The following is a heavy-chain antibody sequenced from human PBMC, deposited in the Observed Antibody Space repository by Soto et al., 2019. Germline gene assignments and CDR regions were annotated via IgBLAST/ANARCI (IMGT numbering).Heavy chain of an antibody. CDR1: AGSISSGEYY. D-gene: IGHD3-10*01. CDR3: ARDTGAYYGMDV. Sequence: SQTLSLTWTLSAGSISSGEYYWSWISQPPGKGLEWIGYIYYSGSTYYNPSLKSRVTISLDTSKNQFSLKLSSVTAADTAVYYCARDTGAYYGMDVWGQGTTVTVSS. J-gene: IGHJ6*02. V-gene: IGHV4-30-4*01. CDR2: IYYSGST.